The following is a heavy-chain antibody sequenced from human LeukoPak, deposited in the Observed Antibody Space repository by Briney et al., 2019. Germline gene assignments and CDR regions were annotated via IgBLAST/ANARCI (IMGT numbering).Heavy chain of an antibody. CDR1: GFTFSSYA. Sequence: GGSLRLSCSASGFTFSSYAMHWVRQAPGKGLEYVSAISSNGGSTYYADSVKGRFTISRDNSKNTLYLQMSSLRAEDTAVYYRVKRSAYMVRGVIGGGEFDYWGQGTLVTVSS. V-gene: IGHV3-64D*06. CDR3: VKRSAYMVRGVIGGGEFDY. J-gene: IGHJ4*02. D-gene: IGHD3-10*01. CDR2: ISSNGGST.